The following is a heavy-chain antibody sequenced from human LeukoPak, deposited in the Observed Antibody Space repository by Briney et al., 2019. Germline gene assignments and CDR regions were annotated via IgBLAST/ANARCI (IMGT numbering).Heavy chain of an antibody. CDR1: GGTFSSYA. J-gene: IGHJ4*02. CDR2: IIPILGIA. D-gene: IGHD2-2*01. Sequence: SVKVSCKASGGTFSSYAISWVRQAPGQGLEWMGRIIPILGIANYAQKFQGRVTITADKSTSTAYMELSSLRSEDTAVYYCARDLPHESVVPAAMLDYWGQGTLVTVSS. CDR3: ARDLPHESVVPAAMLDY. V-gene: IGHV1-69*04.